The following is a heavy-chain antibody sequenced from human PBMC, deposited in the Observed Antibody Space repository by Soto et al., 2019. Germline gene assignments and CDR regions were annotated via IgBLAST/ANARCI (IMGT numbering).Heavy chain of an antibody. Sequence: GGSLRLSCAASGFTFSSYAMSWVRQAPGKGLKWVSAISGSGGSTYYADSVKGRFTISRDNSKNTLYLQMNSLRAEDTAVYYCAKHVLRYFDWLSYFDFWGQGTLVTVSS. CDR2: ISGSGGST. CDR1: GFTFSSYA. V-gene: IGHV3-23*01. CDR3: AKHVLRYFDWLSYFDF. J-gene: IGHJ4*02. D-gene: IGHD3-9*01.